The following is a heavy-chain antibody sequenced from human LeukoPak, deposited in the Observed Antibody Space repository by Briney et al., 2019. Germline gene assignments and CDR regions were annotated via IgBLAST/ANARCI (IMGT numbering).Heavy chain of an antibody. Sequence: SQTLSLACTVSGASISSDDYYWSWLRQPPGKGLEWIGYISYSGSTYYNSSLQSRITISVDPSRNRFSLELSSVTAADTVVYYCAKTTLARLRYFDYWGQGTQVTVSS. CDR1: GASISSDDYY. J-gene: IGHJ4*02. D-gene: IGHD1-7*01. V-gene: IGHV4-30-4*01. CDR2: ISYSGST. CDR3: AKTTLARLRYFDY.